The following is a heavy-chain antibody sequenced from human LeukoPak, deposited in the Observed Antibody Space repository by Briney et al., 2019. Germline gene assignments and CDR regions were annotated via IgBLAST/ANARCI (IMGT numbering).Heavy chain of an antibody. CDR3: ARDPGGYDFWSGYYTTNWFDP. V-gene: IGHV3-30*01. CDR1: GFTFSSYA. CDR2: ISYDGSNK. J-gene: IGHJ5*02. D-gene: IGHD3-3*01. Sequence: GGSLRLSCAASGFTFSSYAMHWVRQAPGKGLEWVVVISYDGSNKYYADSVKGRFTISRDNSKNTLYLQMNSLRAEDTAVYYCARDPGGYDFWSGYYTTNWFDPWGQGTLVTVSS.